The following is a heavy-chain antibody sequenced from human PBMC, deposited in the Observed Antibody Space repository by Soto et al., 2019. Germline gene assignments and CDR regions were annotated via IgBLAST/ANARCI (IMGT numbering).Heavy chain of an antibody. CDR1: GYTFTSYG. Sequence: ASVKVSCKASGYTFTSYGISWVRQAPGQGLEWMGWISAYNGNTNYAQKLQGRVTMTTDTSTSTAYMELRSPRSDDTAVYYCARDLKWFGPSPPTYTHYCGKAILVSV. V-gene: IGHV1-18*01. CDR2: ISAYNGNT. D-gene: IGHD3-10*01. CDR3: ARDLKWFGPSPPTYTHY. J-gene: IGHJ4*02.